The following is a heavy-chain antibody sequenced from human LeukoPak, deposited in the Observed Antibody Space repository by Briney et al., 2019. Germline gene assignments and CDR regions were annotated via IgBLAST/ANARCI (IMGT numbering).Heavy chain of an antibody. CDR1: RXAFSTYW. D-gene: IGHD6-6*01. CDR3: ARDSPGSSRFYHYYGLDV. CDR2: IKEDGSEK. Sequence: PGGSLRLSCAASRXAFSTYWMSWVRQAPGKGLEWVANIKEDGSEKYYVDSVKGRFTIYRDNAKNSLYLQMNRLRAEDTAVYYCARDSPGSSRFYHYYGLDVWGQGTTVTVSS. J-gene: IGHJ6*02. V-gene: IGHV3-7*05.